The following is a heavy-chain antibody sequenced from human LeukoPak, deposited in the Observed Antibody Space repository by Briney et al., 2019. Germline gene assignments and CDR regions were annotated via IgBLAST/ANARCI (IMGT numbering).Heavy chain of an antibody. J-gene: IGHJ4*02. CDR1: GYTFTSNY. CDR2: INPNSGGT. Sequence: ASVKVSCKASGYTFTSNYMHWVRQAPGQGLEWMGWINPNSGGTNYAQKFQGRVTMTRDTSISTAYMELSRLRSDDTAVYYCAIGLYSSSTFPFDYWAREPWSPSPQ. CDR3: AIGLYSSSTFPFDY. V-gene: IGHV1-2*02. D-gene: IGHD6-6*01.